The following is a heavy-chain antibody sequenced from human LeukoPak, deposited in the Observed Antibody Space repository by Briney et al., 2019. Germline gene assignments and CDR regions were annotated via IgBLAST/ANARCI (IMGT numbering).Heavy chain of an antibody. D-gene: IGHD1-26*01. CDR1: GFTFSSYE. Sequence: PGGSLRLSCAASGFTFSSYEMNWVRQAPGKGLEWIGSIYYSGSTYYNPSLKSRVTISVDTSKNQFSLKLSSVTAADTAVYYCARVKPLGATIAFDIWGQGTMVTVSS. V-gene: IGHV4-39*07. CDR3: ARVKPLGATIAFDI. CDR2: IYYSGST. J-gene: IGHJ3*02.